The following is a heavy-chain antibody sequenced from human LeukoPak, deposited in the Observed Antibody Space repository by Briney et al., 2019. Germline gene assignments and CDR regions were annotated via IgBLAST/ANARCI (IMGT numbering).Heavy chain of an antibody. CDR3: ARRNYFDS. CDR2: ISSSSSTI. J-gene: IGHJ5*01. Sequence: GGSLRLSCAASGFTFSSYTMNWVRQAPGKGLEWVSYISSSSSTIYYADSVKGRFTISRDNVKNSVHLQMNSLRAEDTAVYYCARRNYFDSWGQGTLVTVSS. V-gene: IGHV3-48*01. CDR1: GFTFSSYT.